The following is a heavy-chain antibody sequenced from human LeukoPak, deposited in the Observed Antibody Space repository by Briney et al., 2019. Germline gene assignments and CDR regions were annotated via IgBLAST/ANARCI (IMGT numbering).Heavy chain of an antibody. Sequence: GGSLRLSCAASGFTFSTYWMSWVRQAPGKGLEWVSAISGSGGSTYYADSVKGRFTISRDNSKNTLYLQMNSLRAEDTAVYYCAKGITMIVVVTYAFDIWGQGTMVTVSS. CDR2: ISGSGGST. CDR3: AKGITMIVVVTYAFDI. CDR1: GFTFSTYW. J-gene: IGHJ3*02. D-gene: IGHD3-22*01. V-gene: IGHV3-23*01.